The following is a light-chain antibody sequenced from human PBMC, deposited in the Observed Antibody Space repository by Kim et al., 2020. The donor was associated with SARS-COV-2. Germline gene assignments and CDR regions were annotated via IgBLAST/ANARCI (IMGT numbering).Light chain of an antibody. CDR2: GKN. V-gene: IGLV3-19*01. CDR3: ISRGSNDDVV. CDR1: SLRSYY. Sequence: VALGQTVRITCQGDSLRSYYATWYQQKPGQAPRVVIYGKNNRPSGIPDRFSGSSSGNTASLTITGTQAGDEADYYCISRGSNDDVVFGGGTQLTVL. J-gene: IGLJ2*01.